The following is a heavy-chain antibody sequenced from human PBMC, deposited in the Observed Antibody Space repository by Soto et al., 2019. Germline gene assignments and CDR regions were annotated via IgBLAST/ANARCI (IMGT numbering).Heavy chain of an antibody. D-gene: IGHD4-17*01. CDR1: GFTFSSYA. CDR3: ARSHYGRAYFDY. CDR2: ISYDGSNK. J-gene: IGHJ4*02. V-gene: IGHV3-30-3*01. Sequence: GGSLRLSCAASGFTFSSYAMHWVRQAPGKGLEWVAVISYDGSNKYYADSVKGRFTISRDNSKNTLYLQMNSLRAEDTAVYYCARSHYGRAYFDYWGQGTLVTVSS.